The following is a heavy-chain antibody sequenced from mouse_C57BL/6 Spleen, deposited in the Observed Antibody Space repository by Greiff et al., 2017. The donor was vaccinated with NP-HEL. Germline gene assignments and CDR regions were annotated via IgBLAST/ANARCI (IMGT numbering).Heavy chain of an antibody. V-gene: IGHV5-6*01. CDR3: ARHENYSMRAWFAY. CDR2: ISSGGSYT. CDR1: GFTFSSYG. Sequence: EVQGVESGGDLVKPGGSLKLSCAASGFTFSSYGMSWVRQTPDKRLEWVATISSGGSYTYYPDSVKGRFTISRDNAKNTLYLQMSSLKSEDTAMYYCARHENYSMRAWFAYWGQGTLVTVSA. D-gene: IGHD2-5*01. J-gene: IGHJ3*01.